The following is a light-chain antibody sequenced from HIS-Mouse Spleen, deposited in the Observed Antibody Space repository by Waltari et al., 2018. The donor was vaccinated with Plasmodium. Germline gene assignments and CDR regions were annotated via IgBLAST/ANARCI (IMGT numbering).Light chain of an antibody. CDR1: QGIRND. Sequence: AIQMTQSPSCLSASVGDRVTITCRASQGIRNDLGWYQQKPGKAPKLLISAASSLQSGVPSRFSGSGSGTDFTLTISSLQPEDFATYYCLQDYNYPYTFGQGTKLEIK. J-gene: IGKJ2*01. CDR3: LQDYNYPYT. CDR2: AAS. V-gene: IGKV1-6*01.